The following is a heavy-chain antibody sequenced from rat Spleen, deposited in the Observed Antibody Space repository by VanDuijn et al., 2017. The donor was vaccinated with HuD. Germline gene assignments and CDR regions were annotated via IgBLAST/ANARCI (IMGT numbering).Heavy chain of an antibody. J-gene: IGHJ2*01. V-gene: IGHV3-1*01. CDR1: GLSLTSNS. D-gene: IGHD2-5*01. CDR3: ARYRDTYGHVGIFDY. CDR2: IDFSGST. Sequence: VQLKESGPGLVQPSQTLSLTCTVSGLSLTSNSVSWIRKFPGNKMEWMGYIDFSGSTGYNPSLKARISITRDLSKNQFFLQLNSVSTEDTAIYYCARYRDTYGHVGIFDYWGQGVRVTVSP.